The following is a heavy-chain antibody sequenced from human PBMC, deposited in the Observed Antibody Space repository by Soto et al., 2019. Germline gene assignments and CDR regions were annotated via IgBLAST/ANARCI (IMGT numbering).Heavy chain of an antibody. Sequence: SGTLSLTCAVYGGSFSGYYWNWIRQPPGKGLEWIGEIYHSGSTNYNPSLKSRVTISVDTSKNQFSLKLSSVTAADTAVYYCARHNGPLYVGYYYDMDVWGQGTTVTVSS. CDR1: GGSFSGYY. J-gene: IGHJ6*02. V-gene: IGHV4-34*01. D-gene: IGHD3-16*01. CDR2: IYHSGST. CDR3: ARHNGPLYVGYYYDMDV.